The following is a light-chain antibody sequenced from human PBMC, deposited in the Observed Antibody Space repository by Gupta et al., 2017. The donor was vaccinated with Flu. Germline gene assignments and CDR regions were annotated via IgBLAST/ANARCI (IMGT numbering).Light chain of an antibody. J-gene: IGKJ2*01. CDR1: QDITNY. CDR2: DAS. Sequence: GDRVTITCQASQDITNYLNWYHQKPGKAPKLLISDASVLQTGVPSRFRGSGSGTHFTFTISSLQPEDIATYYCQQYDNLRYTFGQGTKLEIK. V-gene: IGKV1-33*01. CDR3: QQYDNLRYT.